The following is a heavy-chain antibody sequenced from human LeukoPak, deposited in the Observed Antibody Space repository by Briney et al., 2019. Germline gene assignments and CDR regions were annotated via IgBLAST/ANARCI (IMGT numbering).Heavy chain of an antibody. CDR2: ISAYNGNT. J-gene: IGHJ3*02. CDR3: VRDWVAVAGSNAFDI. V-gene: IGHV1-18*01. CDR1: GYTFTSYG. D-gene: IGHD6-19*01. Sequence: ASVKVSCKASGYTFTSYGISWVRQAPGQGLEWMGWISAYNGNTNYAQKLQGRVTMTTDTSTSTAYMELRSLRSDDTAVYYCVRDWVAVAGSNAFDIWGQGTMATASS.